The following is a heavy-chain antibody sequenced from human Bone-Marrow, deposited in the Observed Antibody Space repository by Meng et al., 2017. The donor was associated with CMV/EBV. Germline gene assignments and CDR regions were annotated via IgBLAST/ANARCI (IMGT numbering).Heavy chain of an antibody. CDR3: ATGLSIPTYYYYGMDV. J-gene: IGHJ6*02. Sequence: ASVKVSCKVSGYTLTELSMHWVQQAPGKGLEWMGGFDPEDGETIYAQKFQGRVTMTEDTSTDTAYMELSSLRSEDTAVYYCATGLSIPTYYYYGMDVWGQGTTVTVSS. CDR1: GYTLTELS. D-gene: IGHD2-21*01. V-gene: IGHV1-24*01. CDR2: FDPEDGET.